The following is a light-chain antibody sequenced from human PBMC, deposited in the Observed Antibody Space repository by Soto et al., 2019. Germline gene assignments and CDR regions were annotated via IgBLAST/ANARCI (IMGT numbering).Light chain of an antibody. V-gene: IGLV1-40*01. Sequence: QSVLTQPPSVSGARGQRVTISCTGSSSNIGAGYDVHWYEQLPGTAPKLLIYGNSNRPSGVPDRFSGSKSGTSASLAITGLQAEDEADYYCQSYDSSVSKVVFGGGTKLTVL. CDR1: SSNIGAGYD. CDR3: QSYDSSVSKVV. CDR2: GNS. J-gene: IGLJ2*01.